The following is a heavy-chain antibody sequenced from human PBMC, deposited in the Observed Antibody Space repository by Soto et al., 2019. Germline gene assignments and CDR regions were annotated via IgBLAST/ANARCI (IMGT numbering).Heavy chain of an antibody. J-gene: IGHJ4*02. CDR3: ARGKTWGLTFS. CDR2: IIPIFGTA. Sequence: VASVKVSCKASGGTFSSYAISWVRQAPGQGLEWMGGIIPIFGTANYAQKFQGRVTITADESTSTAYMELSSLRSEDTAVYYCARGKTWGLTFSWGQGTLVTVSS. CDR1: GGTFSSYA. V-gene: IGHV1-69*13. D-gene: IGHD7-27*01.